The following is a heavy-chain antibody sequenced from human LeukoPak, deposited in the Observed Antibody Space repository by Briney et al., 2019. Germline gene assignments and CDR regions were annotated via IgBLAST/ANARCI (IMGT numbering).Heavy chain of an antibody. CDR3: ARGGTTVTPGLLWFDP. V-gene: IGHV4-59*01. CDR1: GGSISSNY. J-gene: IGHJ5*02. Sequence: PSETLSLTCSVSGGSISSNYWSWIRQPPGKVLEWNGSIYYSGSTKYNHSLHSRVTMSVDPAKNHFSLNLSHVTAADAAVDYCARGGTTVTPGLLWFDPWGQGTVVSVP. D-gene: IGHD4-17*01. CDR2: IYYSGST.